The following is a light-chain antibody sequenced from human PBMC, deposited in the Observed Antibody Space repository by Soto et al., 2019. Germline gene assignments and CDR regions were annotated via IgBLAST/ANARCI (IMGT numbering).Light chain of an antibody. CDR1: SSNIGNNF. Sequence: QSVLTQPPSVSAAPGQKVTISCSGSSSNIGNNFVSWYQQLPGTAPKLLIYDNNKRPSGIPDRFSASKSGTSATLGITGLQTGDEADYYSGTWDSSLSTGVFGGGTKLTVL. V-gene: IGLV1-51*01. J-gene: IGLJ3*02. CDR3: GTWDSSLSTGV. CDR2: DNN.